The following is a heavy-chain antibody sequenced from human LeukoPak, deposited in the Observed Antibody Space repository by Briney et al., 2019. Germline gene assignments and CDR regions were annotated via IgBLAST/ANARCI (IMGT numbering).Heavy chain of an antibody. Sequence: SETLSLTCALYGGSFCVYYWSCIRQPPGKGLEGSGEINHSGSTNYNPSLKSRVTISVYTSKNQFSLKLSSVTAADAAVYYCARGRRAAAGTSYYFDYWGQGTLVTVSS. J-gene: IGHJ4*02. CDR1: GGSFCVYY. V-gene: IGHV4-34*01. D-gene: IGHD6-13*01. CDR2: INHSGST. CDR3: ARGRRAAAGTSYYFDY.